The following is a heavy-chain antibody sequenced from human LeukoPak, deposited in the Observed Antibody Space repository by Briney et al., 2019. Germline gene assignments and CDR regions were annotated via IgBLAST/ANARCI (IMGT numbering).Heavy chain of an antibody. J-gene: IGHJ4*02. CDR3: ATQRPYYATPHTDY. V-gene: IGHV3-30*03. CDR2: ISYDGRNK. Sequence: GGSLRLSCAASGFIFSSYGSHGMHWVRQAPGKGLEWVAVISYDGRNKHYADSVKGRFTLSRDNSKNTLYLQMNSLRAEDTAVYYCATQRPYYATPHTDYWGQGTLVTVSS. D-gene: IGHD2-2*01. CDR1: GFIFSSYGSHG.